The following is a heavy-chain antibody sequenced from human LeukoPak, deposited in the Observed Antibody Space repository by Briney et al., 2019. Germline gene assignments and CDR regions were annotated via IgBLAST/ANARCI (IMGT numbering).Heavy chain of an antibody. CDR3: ARGAVVQAARGGWFDP. CDR2: ISSSGSTI. J-gene: IGHJ5*02. Sequence: RSGGSLRLSCAASGFTFSDYYMSWIRQAPGKGLEWVSYISSSGSTIYYADSVKGRFTISRDNAKNSLYLQMNSLRAEDTAVYYCARGAVVQAARGGWFDPWGQGTLVTVSS. CDR1: GFTFSDYY. V-gene: IGHV3-11*01. D-gene: IGHD2-2*01.